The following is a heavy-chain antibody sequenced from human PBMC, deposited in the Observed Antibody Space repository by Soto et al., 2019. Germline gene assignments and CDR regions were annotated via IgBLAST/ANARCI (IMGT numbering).Heavy chain of an antibody. CDR1: RVTDSSTY. CDR3: ARHGYSYGGGYFDY. V-gene: IGHV3-66*04. D-gene: IGHD5-18*01. CDR2: IYSGGST. J-gene: IGHJ4*02. Sequence: EVQLVESGGGLVQPGGSLRLSCAASRVTDSSTYLSWVRQAPGKGLEWVSVIYSGGSTYYADSVKGRFTISRDNSKNTLYLQMHSLRAEDTAVYYCARHGYSYGGGYFDYWGQGTLVTVSS.